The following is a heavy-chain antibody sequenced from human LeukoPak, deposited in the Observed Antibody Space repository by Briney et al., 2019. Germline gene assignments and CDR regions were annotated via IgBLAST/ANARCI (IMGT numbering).Heavy chain of an antibody. J-gene: IGHJ2*01. Sequence: GESLRISCKGSGYSFTSYWISWVRQMPGKGLEWMGAIDPSDSYTNYCPSFQGHVTISADKSISTAYLQWSSLKASDTAIYFCARVVVVTATHWYFDLWGRGSLVTVFS. D-gene: IGHD2-21*02. CDR1: GYSFTSYW. CDR2: IDPSDSYT. V-gene: IGHV5-10-1*01. CDR3: ARVVVVTATHWYFDL.